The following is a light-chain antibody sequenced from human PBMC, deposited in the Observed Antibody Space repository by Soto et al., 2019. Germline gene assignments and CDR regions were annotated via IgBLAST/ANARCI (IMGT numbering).Light chain of an antibody. V-gene: IGKV3-20*01. Sequence: EIVLTQSPGTLSLSPGERATLSCSASQIVSSNYFAWYQQKPGQAPRLLISGASSWASHVPVRFSGSGSGTDFTLTIRRLETEDFAVYFCHQYVSSPLTFGGGTKVEIK. CDR2: GAS. CDR3: HQYVSSPLT. J-gene: IGKJ4*01. CDR1: QIVSSNY.